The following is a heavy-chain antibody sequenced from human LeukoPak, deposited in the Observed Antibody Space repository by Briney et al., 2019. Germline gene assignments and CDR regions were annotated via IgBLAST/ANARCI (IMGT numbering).Heavy chain of an antibody. J-gene: IGHJ3*02. CDR1: GFTFSSYA. D-gene: IGHD6-13*01. CDR3: ARDLISSSYAFDI. Sequence: PGRSLRLSCAASGFTFSSYAMHWVRQAPGKGLEWVAVISYDGSNKYYADSVKGRFTISRDNSKNTLYLQMNSLRAEDTAVYYCARDLISSSYAFDIWGQGTMVTVSS. V-gene: IGHV3-30-3*01. CDR2: ISYDGSNK.